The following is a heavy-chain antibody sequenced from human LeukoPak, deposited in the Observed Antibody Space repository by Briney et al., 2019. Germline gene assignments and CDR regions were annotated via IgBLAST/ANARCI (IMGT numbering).Heavy chain of an antibody. J-gene: IGHJ4*02. V-gene: IGHV3-23*01. CDR3: AKGTAVAGNYYFDY. CDR1: GITFSSYA. D-gene: IGHD6-19*01. CDR2: ISRSGGST. Sequence: GGSLRLSCAASGITFSSYAMSWVRQAPGKGLEWVSTISRSGGSTHYADSVKGRFTISRDNSKNTLYLQMNSLRAEDTAVYYCAKGTAVAGNYYFDYWGQGTLVTVSS.